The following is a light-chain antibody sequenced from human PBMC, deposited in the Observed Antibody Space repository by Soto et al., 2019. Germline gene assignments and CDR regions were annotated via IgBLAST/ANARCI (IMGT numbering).Light chain of an antibody. Sequence: QSALTQPPSASGFPGQSVTISCTGTSSDVGYYDYVSWYQQHPGKAPKLVIYEVTKRPSGVPDRVSASKSGNTASLTVSGLRAEDEADYYCMIWPSSGAVFGGGTKLTVL. V-gene: IGLV2-8*01. CDR1: SSDVGYYDY. J-gene: IGLJ2*01. CDR2: EVT. CDR3: MIWPSSGAV.